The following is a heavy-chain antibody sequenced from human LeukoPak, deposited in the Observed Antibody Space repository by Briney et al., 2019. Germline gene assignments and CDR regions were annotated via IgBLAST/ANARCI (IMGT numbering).Heavy chain of an antibody. V-gene: IGHV4-34*01. J-gene: IGHJ4*02. Sequence: SEALSLTCAVYGGSFSGYYWSWIRQPPGKGLEWIGEINHSGSTNYNPSLKSRVTISVDTSKNQFSLKLSSVTAADTAVYYCARPGIWQQLVTGYKTFDYWGQGTLVTVSS. CDR2: INHSGST. D-gene: IGHD6-13*01. CDR3: ARPGIWQQLVTGYKTFDY. CDR1: GGSFSGYY.